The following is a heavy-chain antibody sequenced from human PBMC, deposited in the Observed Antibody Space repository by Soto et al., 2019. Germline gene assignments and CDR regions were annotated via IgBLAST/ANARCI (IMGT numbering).Heavy chain of an antibody. CDR2: ISGSGGST. D-gene: IGHD3-3*01. J-gene: IGHJ4*02. Sequence: PGGSLRLSCAASGFTFNNYAMSWVRQAPGKGLEWVSAISGSGGSTHYADSVKGRFTISRDNYKNTLYLQMNSLRAEDTAVYYCAKGPAYYDFWSGYYTEMYFDYWGQGTLVTVS. CDR1: GFTFNNYA. CDR3: AKGPAYYDFWSGYYTEMYFDY. V-gene: IGHV3-23*01.